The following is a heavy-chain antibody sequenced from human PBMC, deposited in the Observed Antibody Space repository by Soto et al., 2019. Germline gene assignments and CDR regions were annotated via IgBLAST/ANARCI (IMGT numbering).Heavy chain of an antibody. V-gene: IGHV3-23*01. D-gene: IGHD2-2*01. CDR3: ANAMCTPAGPRDYFDY. CDR1: GFTFSNFA. CDR2: ISGGGGTT. J-gene: IGHJ4*01. Sequence: GGSLRLSCAASGFTFSNFAMSWVRQAPGKGLEWVSVISGGGGTTYYADSVKGRFTISRDNSKNTLYLQMDSLRAEDTALYYCANAMCTPAGPRDYFDYWGQGTLVTVSA.